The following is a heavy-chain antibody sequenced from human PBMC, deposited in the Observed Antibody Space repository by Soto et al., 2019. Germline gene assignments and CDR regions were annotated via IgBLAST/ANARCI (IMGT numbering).Heavy chain of an antibody. Sequence: QMQLVESGGGVVQPGRSLRLSCAASGFTFSSYAMHWVRQAPGKGLAWVAVISYDGSNKYYADSVKGRFTISRDNSKNTLYLQMNSLSAEDTAVYYCARPLWRDDYNWGYFDLWGRCTLVTVSS. D-gene: IGHD4-4*01. CDR3: ARPLWRDDYNWGYFDL. V-gene: IGHV3-30-3*01. CDR2: ISYDGSNK. CDR1: GFTFSSYA. J-gene: IGHJ2*01.